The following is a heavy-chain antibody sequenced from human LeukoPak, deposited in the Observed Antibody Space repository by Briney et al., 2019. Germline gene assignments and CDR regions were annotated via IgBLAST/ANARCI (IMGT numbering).Heavy chain of an antibody. CDR3: ARGSGSWYPY. Sequence: SETLSLTCAVYGGSFSTYYWSWIRQPPGKGLEWIGEINHSGSTNYNPSLKGRVNISEDTSKNQFSLKLSSVTAADTAVYYCARGSGSWYPYWGQGTLVTVSS. CDR1: GGSFSTYY. CDR2: INHSGST. V-gene: IGHV4-34*01. J-gene: IGHJ4*02. D-gene: IGHD6-13*01.